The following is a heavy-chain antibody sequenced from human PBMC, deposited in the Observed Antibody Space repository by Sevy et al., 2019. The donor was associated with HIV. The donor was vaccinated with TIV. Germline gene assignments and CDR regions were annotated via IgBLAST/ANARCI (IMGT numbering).Heavy chain of an antibody. CDR1: GGTFSSDA. CDR2: IIPIFGTT. J-gene: IGHJ4*02. D-gene: IGHD6-13*01. CDR3: ARDRGIAAPGNGLPLDY. V-gene: IGHV1-69*13. Sequence: ASVKVSCKASGGTFSSDAISWLRQAPGQGPEWMGGIIPIFGTTNYAQKFQGRVTIIADRSTNTAYMELSSLRSEDTAVYYCARDRGIAAPGNGLPLDYWGQGTLVTVSS.